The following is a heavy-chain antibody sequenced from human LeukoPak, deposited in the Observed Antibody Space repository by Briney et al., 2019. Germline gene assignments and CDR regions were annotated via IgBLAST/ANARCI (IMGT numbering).Heavy chain of an antibody. CDR3: ARVLGGSYASGAFDI. J-gene: IGHJ3*02. CDR1: GYTFTVYY. V-gene: IGHV1-2*02. CDR2: INPNSGGT. D-gene: IGHD1-26*01. Sequence: ASVKVSCKASGYTFTVYYMHWVRQAPGQGLEWMGWINPNSGGTNYAQKFQGRVTMTRDTSISTAYMELSRLRSDDTAVYYCARVLGGSYASGAFDIWGQGTMVTVSS.